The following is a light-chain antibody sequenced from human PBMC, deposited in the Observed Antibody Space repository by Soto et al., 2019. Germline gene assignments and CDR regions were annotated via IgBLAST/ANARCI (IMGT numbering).Light chain of an antibody. CDR1: QSVSSSY. J-gene: IGKJ5*01. V-gene: IGKV3-20*01. CDR3: QQHDILPIT. Sequence: EIVLTQSPGTLSLSPGERATLSCRASQSVSSSYLVWHQQKPGQAPRLLIYAASRRATGIPDRFSGSGSGTDFTLTISRLEPEDFAVYYCQQHDILPITFGQGTRLEIK. CDR2: AAS.